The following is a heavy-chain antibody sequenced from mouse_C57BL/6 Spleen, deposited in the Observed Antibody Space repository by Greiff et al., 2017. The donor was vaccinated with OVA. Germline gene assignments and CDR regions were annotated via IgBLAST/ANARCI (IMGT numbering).Heavy chain of an antibody. J-gene: IGHJ4*01. Sequence: VQLQQSGPELVKPGASVKIPCKASGYTFTDYNMDWVKQSHGKSLEWIGDINPNNGGTIYNQKFKGKATLTVDKSSSTAYMELRSLTSEDTAVYYCASRGGITTVVNYAMDYWGQGTSVTVSS. CDR2: INPNNGGT. CDR3: ASRGGITTVVNYAMDY. D-gene: IGHD1-1*01. CDR1: GYTFTDYN. V-gene: IGHV1-18*01.